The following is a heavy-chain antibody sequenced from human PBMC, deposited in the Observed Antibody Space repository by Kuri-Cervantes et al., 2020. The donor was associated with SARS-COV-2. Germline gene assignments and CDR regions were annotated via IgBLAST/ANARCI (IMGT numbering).Heavy chain of an antibody. CDR1: GFTFSSYW. CDR3: AKDRDYYGSGLAGFFGN. CDR2: IKQDGSEK. D-gene: IGHD3-10*01. Sequence: GESLKISCAASGFTFSSYWMSWVRQAPGKGLEWVANIKQDGSEKYYVDPVKGRFTISRGNSKNTLYLQMNSLRVEDTAVYFCAKDRDYYGSGLAGFFGNWGQGTLVTVSS. J-gene: IGHJ4*02. V-gene: IGHV3-7*03.